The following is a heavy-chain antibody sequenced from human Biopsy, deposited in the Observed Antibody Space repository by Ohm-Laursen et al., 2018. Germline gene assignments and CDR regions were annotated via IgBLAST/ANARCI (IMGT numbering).Heavy chain of an antibody. V-gene: IGHV4-59*11. CDR3: ARGSNDFGGLYFPR. CDR2: ISYTGYT. D-gene: IGHD4-23*01. J-gene: IGHJ4*02. Sequence: GTLSLTCAVSGGSFTGHCRSWIRQPPGKGLEWIGHISYTGYTSYNASLKSRVTISVDTSRNHFSLRLSSLTAADTAVYYCARGSNDFGGLYFPRWGQGTLLTVSS. CDR1: GGSFTGHC.